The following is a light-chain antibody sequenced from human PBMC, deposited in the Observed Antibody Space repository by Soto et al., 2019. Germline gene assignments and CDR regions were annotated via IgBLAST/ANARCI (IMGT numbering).Light chain of an antibody. CDR3: QHYVERSPIT. Sequence: EILLTQSPGTLSLSPGERAPLCCRASQSVSSYFAWYQQKPGQAPRLLIYDASNTATGIPARFSGSGSGTDFTLTISRLEPEDFALYYCQHYVERSPITFGQGTRLEIK. J-gene: IGKJ5*01. CDR1: QSVSSY. V-gene: IGKV3-11*01. CDR2: DAS.